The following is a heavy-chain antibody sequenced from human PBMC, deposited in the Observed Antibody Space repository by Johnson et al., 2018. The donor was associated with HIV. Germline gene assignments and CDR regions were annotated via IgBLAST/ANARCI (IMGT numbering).Heavy chain of an antibody. V-gene: IGHV3-30*19. Sequence: QVQLVESGGGVVQPGRSLRLSCAASGFTFSSYGMHWVRQAPGKGLEWVAVISYDGSNKYYADSVKGRFTISRDNSKNTLYLQMNSLRAEDTAVYYCARELGSGWGETYDAFDIWGQGTMVTVSS. J-gene: IGHJ3*02. CDR3: ARELGSGWGETYDAFDI. CDR1: GFTFSSYG. D-gene: IGHD6-19*01. CDR2: ISYDGSNK.